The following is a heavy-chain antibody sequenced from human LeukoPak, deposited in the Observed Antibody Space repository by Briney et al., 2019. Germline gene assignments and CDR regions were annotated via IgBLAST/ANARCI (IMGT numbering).Heavy chain of an antibody. V-gene: IGHV3-74*01. D-gene: IGHD1-26*01. Sequence: GGSLRLSCAASGFAFSGSWMHWVRRAPGKGLVWVSRTDDDGSITNYADSVEGRFTISRDNAKNTLHLQMNSLRDEDTAVYYCVRALGSALDYWGQGTLVTVSS. J-gene: IGHJ4*02. CDR3: VRALGSALDY. CDR2: TDDDGSIT. CDR1: GFAFSGSW.